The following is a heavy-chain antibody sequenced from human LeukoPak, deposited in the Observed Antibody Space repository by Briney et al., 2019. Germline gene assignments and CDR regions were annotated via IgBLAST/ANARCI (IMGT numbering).Heavy chain of an antibody. D-gene: IGHD6-19*01. Sequence: GGSLRLSCVASGFTVSSNYMSWVRQAPGKGLEWVSVIYSGSSTYYAESVKGRFTISRNTSKNTLYLQMNSLRADDTAAYYCARDRSSGWYVYDYWGQGTLVTVSS. V-gene: IGHV3-53*01. CDR1: GFTVSSNY. J-gene: IGHJ4*02. CDR3: ARDRSSGWYVYDY. CDR2: IYSGSST.